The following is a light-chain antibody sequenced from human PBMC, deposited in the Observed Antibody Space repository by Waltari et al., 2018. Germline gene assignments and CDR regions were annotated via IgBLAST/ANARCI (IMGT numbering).Light chain of an antibody. CDR3: QQRNNWLIT. J-gene: IGKJ5*01. Sequence: EAVLTQSPGTLSLFPGERAILSCWASQRVYKYLAWYQQKPGQAPRLLIYDATKRATGIPARFSGSGSETDFTLTISSLEPEDFAVYYCQQRNNWLITFGQGTRLEIK. CDR1: QRVYKY. V-gene: IGKV3-11*01. CDR2: DAT.